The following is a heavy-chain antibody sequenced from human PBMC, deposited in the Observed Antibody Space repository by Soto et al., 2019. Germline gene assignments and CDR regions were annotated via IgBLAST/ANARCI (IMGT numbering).Heavy chain of an antibody. V-gene: IGHV4-4*07. CDR3: ARDSGSSVWVRYFDL. CDR2: IYTSGST. Sequence: QVQLQESGPGLVKPSETLSLTCTVSGGSISSYYWSWIRQPAGKGLEWIGRIYTSGSTNYNPSLKGRVTMSVDTSKTQFSLKLSSVTAADTAVYYCARDSGSSVWVRYFDLWGRGTLVTVSS. J-gene: IGHJ2*01. CDR1: GGSISSYY. D-gene: IGHD6-6*01.